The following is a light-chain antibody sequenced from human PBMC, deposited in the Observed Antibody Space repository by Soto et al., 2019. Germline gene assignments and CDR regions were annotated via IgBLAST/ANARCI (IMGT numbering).Light chain of an antibody. V-gene: IGKV3-20*01. CDR1: QSVNSTY. CDR3: QHYGTSPRYT. Sequence: EVVLTQSPGTRSLSPGERATLSCRASQSVNSTYLAWYQQKPGQPPRVLIFGASIRATGVPDRFSGSGSGTDFTLTVSRLEPEDFAVYYCQHYGTSPRYTFGQGTTLEMK. J-gene: IGKJ2*01. CDR2: GAS.